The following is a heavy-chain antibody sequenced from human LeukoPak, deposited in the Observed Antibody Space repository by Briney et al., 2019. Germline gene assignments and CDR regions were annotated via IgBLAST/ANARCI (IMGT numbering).Heavy chain of an antibody. D-gene: IGHD3-10*01. V-gene: IGHV3-30*03. J-gene: IGHJ5*02. CDR2: ISYDGSNK. CDR3: ARDPGTMVRGNWFDP. Sequence: GRSLRLSCAASGFTFSSYGMHWVRQAPGKGLEWVAVISYDGSNKYYADSVKGRFTISRDNAKNSLYLQMNSLRAEDTAVYYCARDPGTMVRGNWFDPWGQGTLVTVSS. CDR1: GFTFSSYG.